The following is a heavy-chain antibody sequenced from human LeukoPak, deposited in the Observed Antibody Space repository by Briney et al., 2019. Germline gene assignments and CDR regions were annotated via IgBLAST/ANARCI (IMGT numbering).Heavy chain of an antibody. Sequence: GGSLRLSCAASGFTFSSYWMSWVRQAPGKGLEWVANIKQDGSEKYYVDSVKGRFTISRDNAKNSLYLQMNSLRAEDTAVYYRARVIYYDSRGGPYYFDYWGQGTLVTVSS. CDR2: IKQDGSEK. J-gene: IGHJ4*02. CDR1: GFTFSSYW. V-gene: IGHV3-7*01. CDR3: ARVIYYDSRGGPYYFDY. D-gene: IGHD3-22*01.